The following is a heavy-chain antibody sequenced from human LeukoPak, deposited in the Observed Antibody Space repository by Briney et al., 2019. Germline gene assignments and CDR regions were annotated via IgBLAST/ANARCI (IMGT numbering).Heavy chain of an antibody. Sequence: GGSLRLSCAASGFAFSSYAMSWVRQPPGKGLEWVSVISRRDDYTYSADSVKGRFTISRDNSKNTLYLQMNTLRAEDTAVYYCANDYRSGSFHDFWGQGTLVTVSS. D-gene: IGHD3-10*01. CDR3: ANDYRSGSFHDF. CDR1: GFAFSSYA. CDR2: ISRRDDYT. J-gene: IGHJ4*02. V-gene: IGHV3-23*01.